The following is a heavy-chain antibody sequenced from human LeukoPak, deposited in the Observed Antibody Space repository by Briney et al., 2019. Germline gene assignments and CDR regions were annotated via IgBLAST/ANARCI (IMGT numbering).Heavy chain of an antibody. D-gene: IGHD4-17*01. CDR2: IGGSGSPT. J-gene: IGHJ4*02. CDR3: ARLRSPTDY. Sequence: AGGSLRLSCAVSGFTFSDFEMNWVRQAPGKGPEWISYIGGSGSPTYYADSVKGRFTISRDNAKNSLFLQMNSLRAEDTAVYYCARLRSPTDYWGQGTLVTVSS. V-gene: IGHV3-48*03. CDR1: GFTFSDFE.